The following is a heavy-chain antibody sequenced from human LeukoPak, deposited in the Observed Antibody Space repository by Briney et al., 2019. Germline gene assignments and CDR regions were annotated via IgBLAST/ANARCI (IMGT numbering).Heavy chain of an antibody. CDR3: ARVFPQGMATNP. CDR2: ISSSSSTI. V-gene: IGHV3-48*01. Sequence: PGGSLRLSCAASGFTFSSYSMNWVHQAPGKGLEWVSYISSSSSTIYYADSVKGRFTISRDNAKNSLYLQMNSLRAEDTAVYYCARVFPQGMATNPWGQGTLVTVSS. J-gene: IGHJ5*02. CDR1: GFTFSSYS. D-gene: IGHD5-12*01.